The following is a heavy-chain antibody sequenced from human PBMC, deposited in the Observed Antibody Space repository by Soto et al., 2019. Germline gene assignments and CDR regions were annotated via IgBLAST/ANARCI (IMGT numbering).Heavy chain of an antibody. CDR1: GFTFSSYA. V-gene: IGHV3-23*01. Sequence: GGSLRLSCAASGFTFSSYAMSWVRQAPGKGLEWVSAISGSGGSTYYADSVKGRFTISRDNSKNTLYLQMNSLRAEDTAVYYCASATFPMGVVVVAAIDRTEHAFDIWGQGTMVTVSS. CDR3: ASATFPMGVVVVAAIDRTEHAFDI. J-gene: IGHJ3*02. CDR2: ISGSGGST. D-gene: IGHD2-15*01.